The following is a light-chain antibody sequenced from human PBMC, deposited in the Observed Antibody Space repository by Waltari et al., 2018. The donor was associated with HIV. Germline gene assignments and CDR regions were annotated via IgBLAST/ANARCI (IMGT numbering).Light chain of an antibody. J-gene: IGLJ3*02. CDR1: TGFLTRGQF. CDR3: LISYNGVRV. V-gene: IGLV7-46*02. CDR2: DSE. Sequence: QAVVTQEPSLSVSPGETVTLTCTYFTGFLTRGQFPYWLQMNEGHDPRTLIYDSEKRHAWTPGRFSGSIVGGKATLTLLVAQPEDEGDYYCLISYNGVRVFGGGTKLTV.